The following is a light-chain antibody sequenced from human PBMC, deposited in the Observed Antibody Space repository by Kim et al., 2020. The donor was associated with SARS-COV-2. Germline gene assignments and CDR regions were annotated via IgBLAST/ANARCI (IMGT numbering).Light chain of an antibody. CDR3: SSFSGTGTLL. Sequence: QSALTQPASVSGSPGQSISISCAGSSSDIGGYRYVSWYQQHPDKAPKVVIYDVNRRPSGVSPRFSGSKSGNTVSLTISGLQPEDEAEYFCSSFSGTGTLLFGTGTKVTVL. CDR1: SSDIGGYRY. CDR2: DVN. J-gene: IGLJ1*01. V-gene: IGLV2-14*03.